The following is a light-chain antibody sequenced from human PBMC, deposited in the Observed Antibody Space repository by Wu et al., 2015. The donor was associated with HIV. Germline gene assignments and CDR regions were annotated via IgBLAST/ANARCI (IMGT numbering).Light chain of an antibody. CDR3: HQYGSGYLYR. V-gene: IGKV3-20*01. J-gene: IGKJ2*03. CDR1: QSVSSSY. CDR2: GAS. Sequence: DILLTQSPGTLSLSPGERATLSCRASQSVSSSYIAWYQQKPGQAPRLLIYGASNRAADIPDRFSGSGSGTDFTLTISRLEPEDSAVYYCHQYGSGYLYRFGQGTKLEIK.